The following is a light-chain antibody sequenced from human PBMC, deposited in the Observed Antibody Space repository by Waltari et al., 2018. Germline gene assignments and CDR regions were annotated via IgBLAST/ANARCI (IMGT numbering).Light chain of an antibody. Sequence: QSALTQPRSVSGSPGQSVTLSCTGTSSDIGGYNYVSWYQQHPGKAPKLVIYDVDNRPAGVPTRFSGSKAGNTASLTISGLRAEDEADYYCCSYAGSRTYVFGTGTKVTVL. CDR2: DVD. CDR1: SSDIGGYNY. V-gene: IGLV2-11*01. J-gene: IGLJ1*01. CDR3: CSYAGSRTYV.